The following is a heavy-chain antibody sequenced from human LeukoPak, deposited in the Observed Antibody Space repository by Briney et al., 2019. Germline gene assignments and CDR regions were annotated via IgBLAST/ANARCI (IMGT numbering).Heavy chain of an antibody. CDR1: GFSFSSYA. V-gene: IGHV3-23*01. D-gene: IGHD6-13*01. Sequence: GGSLRLSCAASGFSFSSYAMSWVRQAPGKGLEWVSGISGSDGSTYYADSVKGRFTISRDNSKNTLYLQMNSLRAEDTAVYYCANLGTAAAGYGYAFDIWGQGTMVTVSS. CDR3: ANLGTAAAGYGYAFDI. J-gene: IGHJ3*02. CDR2: ISGSDGST.